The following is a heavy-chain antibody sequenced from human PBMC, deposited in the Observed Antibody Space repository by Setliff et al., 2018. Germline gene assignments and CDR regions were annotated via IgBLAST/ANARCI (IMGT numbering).Heavy chain of an antibody. V-gene: IGHV3-33*08. CDR2: IWDGGGNK. D-gene: IGHD2-15*01. CDR1: GFTFSTYR. Sequence: GGSLRLSCAASGFTFSTYRMHWVRQAPGKGLEWVAVIWDGGGNKYHADSVKGRFTISRDNSKNTLYLQMNSLRAEDTAVYYCARDEVNCSGSKCYSGFDSWGQGTLVTVSS. J-gene: IGHJ4*02. CDR3: ARDEVNCSGSKCYSGFDS.